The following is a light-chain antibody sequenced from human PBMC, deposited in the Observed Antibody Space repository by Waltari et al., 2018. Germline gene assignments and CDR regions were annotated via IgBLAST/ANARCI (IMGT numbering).Light chain of an antibody. Sequence: QSALTQPASVSGSPGQSITISCSGTSSDVGSFYLVSWSQQKPGKAPKLLICEVTKRPSGVSNRFSGSKSGNTASLTISGLQAEDEAAYFCCSYAGSSTLVFGGGTRVTVL. CDR2: EVT. CDR3: CSYAGSSTLV. CDR1: SSDVGSFYL. V-gene: IGLV2-23*02. J-gene: IGLJ3*02.